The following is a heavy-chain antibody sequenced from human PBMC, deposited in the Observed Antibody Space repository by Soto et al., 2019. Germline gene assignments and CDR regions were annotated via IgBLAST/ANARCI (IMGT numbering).Heavy chain of an antibody. CDR1: GGPFSPEQ. V-gene: IGHV4-34*01. J-gene: IGHJ6*02. CDR3: ARVVYGSGRANYGMDV. CDR2: INHSGST. Sequence: SATLSPIPRFYGGPFSPEQWIFIRQPPGKGLEWIGEINHSGSTNYNPSLKSRVTISVDTSKNQFSLKLSSVTAADTAVYYCARVVYGSGRANYGMDVWGQGTTVT. D-gene: IGHD3-10*01.